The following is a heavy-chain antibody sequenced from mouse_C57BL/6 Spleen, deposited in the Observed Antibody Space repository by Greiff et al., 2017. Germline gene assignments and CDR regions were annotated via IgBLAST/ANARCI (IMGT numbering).Heavy chain of an antibody. CDR1: GYAFSSSW. J-gene: IGHJ2*01. CDR2: IYPGDGDT. Sequence: VQLQQSGPELVKPGASVKISCKASGYAFSSSWMNWVKQRPGKGLEWIGRIYPGDGDTNYNGNFKGRATLTADKATSTAYMQLSSLPSEDTAVYFCARRDDFDYWGQGTTLTVSS. V-gene: IGHV1-82*01. D-gene: IGHD3-3*01. CDR3: ARRDDFDY.